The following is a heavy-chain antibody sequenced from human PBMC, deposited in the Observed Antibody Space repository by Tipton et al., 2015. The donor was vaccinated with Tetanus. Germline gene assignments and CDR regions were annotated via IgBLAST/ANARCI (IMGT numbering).Heavy chain of an antibody. D-gene: IGHD3-9*01. CDR2: IYHSGNT. CDR1: GGSISSYY. V-gene: IGHV4-59*12. Sequence: TLSLTCTVSGGSISSYYWSWIRQPPGKGLEWIGEIYHSGNTNYNPSLKSRVSISVDTSMNSFSLNLGSVTAADTAVYYCASTSYRILTGDPTDSWGQGILVTVSS. CDR3: ASTSYRILTGDPTDS. J-gene: IGHJ4*02.